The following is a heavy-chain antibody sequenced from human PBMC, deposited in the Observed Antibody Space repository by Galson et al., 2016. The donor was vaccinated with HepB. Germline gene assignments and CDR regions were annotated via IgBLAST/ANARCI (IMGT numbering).Heavy chain of an antibody. J-gene: IGHJ4*02. CDR3: VGGPGGGWA. V-gene: IGHV3-66*01. CDR1: GFTVSNNY. D-gene: IGHD6-19*01. Sequence: SLRLSCAASGFTVSNNYMTWVRRAPGKGLEWVSLIYSAGDTHYADSVKGRFAISRDHSENTVYLQMNSLRVEDTAVYYCVGGPGGGWAWGQGALVTVSS. CDR2: IYSAGDT.